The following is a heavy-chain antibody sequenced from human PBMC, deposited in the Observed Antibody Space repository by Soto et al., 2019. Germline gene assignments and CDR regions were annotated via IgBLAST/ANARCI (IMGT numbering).Heavy chain of an antibody. Sequence: SETLSLTCAVYGGSFSGYYWSWIRQPPGKGLEWIGEINHSGSTNYNPSLKSRVTISVDTSKNQFSLKLSSVTAADTAVYYCARGPRDIVVVVAATRTLDYWGQGTLVTVSS. CDR1: GGSFSGYY. V-gene: IGHV4-34*01. CDR3: ARGPRDIVVVVAATRTLDY. D-gene: IGHD2-15*01. CDR2: INHSGST. J-gene: IGHJ4*02.